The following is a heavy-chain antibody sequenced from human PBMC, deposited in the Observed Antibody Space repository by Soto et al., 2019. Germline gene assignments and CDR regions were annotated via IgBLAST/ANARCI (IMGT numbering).Heavy chain of an antibody. Sequence: QVQLVQSGAEVKKPGASVKVSCKVSGYTLSELFVHWVRQAPGKGLEWLGGFDPEEGNTIYAQNFRGRVTMTDDTSTDTAHMELSSLSSEDTSVYYCATGFPQWELLQYWGQGTLLTVSS. J-gene: IGHJ4*02. CDR2: FDPEEGNT. D-gene: IGHD1-26*01. V-gene: IGHV1-24*01. CDR3: ATGFPQWELLQY. CDR1: GYTLSELF.